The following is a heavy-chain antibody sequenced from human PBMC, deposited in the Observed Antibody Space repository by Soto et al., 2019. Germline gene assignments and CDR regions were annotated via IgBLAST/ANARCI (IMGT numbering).Heavy chain of an antibody. CDR3: AKDRRAGGNSAFYFDF. Sequence: PGGSLRLSCAASGFKFSNYAMSWVRQAPGKGLEWVSLISATGGGTYYADSVKGRFTISRDNSYNTLYLQVHSLTAEGTAVYYCAKDRRAGGNSAFYFDFWGQGAQVTVSS. V-gene: IGHV3-23*01. D-gene: IGHD3-16*01. J-gene: IGHJ4*02. CDR1: GFKFSNYA. CDR2: ISATGGGT.